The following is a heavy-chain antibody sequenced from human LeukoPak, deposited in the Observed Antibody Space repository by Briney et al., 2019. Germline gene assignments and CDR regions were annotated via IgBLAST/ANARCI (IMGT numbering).Heavy chain of an antibody. V-gene: IGHV3-43*02. D-gene: IGHD6-19*01. CDR1: GFTFSNYA. Sequence: GGSLRLSCVASGFTFSNYAMSWVRQAPGKGLEWVSVTTARGDSPYYADSVKGRFTISRDNSKNSLYLQMNSLRTEDTALYYCAKPSSGRRYYFDYWGRGTLVTVSS. CDR2: TTARGDSP. J-gene: IGHJ4*02. CDR3: AKPSSGRRYYFDY.